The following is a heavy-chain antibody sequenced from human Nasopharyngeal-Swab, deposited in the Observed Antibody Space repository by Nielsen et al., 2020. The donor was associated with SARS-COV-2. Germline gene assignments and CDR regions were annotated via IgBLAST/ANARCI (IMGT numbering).Heavy chain of an antibody. Sequence: WVRQAPGQGLEWMGRINPNNGGTVYAQKFQGRVTMTRATSVTTAYMELSGLTSDDSAVYYCATCSGNRCYVGRDAFDIWGQGTLVTVSS. D-gene: IGHD2-15*01. CDR2: INPNNGGT. J-gene: IGHJ3*02. V-gene: IGHV1-2*06. CDR3: ATCSGNRCYVGRDAFDI.